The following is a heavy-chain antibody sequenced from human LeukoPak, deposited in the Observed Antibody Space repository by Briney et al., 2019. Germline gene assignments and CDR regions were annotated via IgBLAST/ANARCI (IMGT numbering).Heavy chain of an antibody. D-gene: IGHD6-19*01. Sequence: KSGGSLRLSCAASGFTFSSYSMNWVRQAPGKGLEWVSSISSSSSYIYYADSVKGRFTISRDNAKNSLYLQMNSLRAEDTAVYYCAREGSGVPGWYYFDYWGQGTLVTVSS. CDR1: GFTFSSYS. CDR3: AREGSGVPGWYYFDY. CDR2: ISSSSSYI. J-gene: IGHJ4*02. V-gene: IGHV3-21*01.